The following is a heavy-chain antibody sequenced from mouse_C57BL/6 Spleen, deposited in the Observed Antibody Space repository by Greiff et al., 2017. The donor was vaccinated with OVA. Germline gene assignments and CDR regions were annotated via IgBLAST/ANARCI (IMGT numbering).Heavy chain of an antibody. D-gene: IGHD4-1*01. CDR3: ARLGLGRSFDY. V-gene: IGHV1-52*01. CDR1: GYTFTSYW. CDR2: IDPSDSET. J-gene: IGHJ2*01. Sequence: QVQLKQSGAELVRPGSSVKLSCKASGYTFTSYWMHWVKQRPIQGLEWIGNIDPSDSETHYNQKFKDKATLTVDKSSSTAYMQLSSLTSEDSAVYYCARLGLGRSFDYWGQGTTLTVSS.